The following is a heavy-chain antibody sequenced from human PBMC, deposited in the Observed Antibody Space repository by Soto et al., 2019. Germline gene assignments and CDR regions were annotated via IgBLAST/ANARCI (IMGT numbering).Heavy chain of an antibody. CDR3: ARGAAMPSNWFDP. J-gene: IGHJ5*02. D-gene: IGHD2-2*01. CDR1: GYTFTGYS. V-gene: IGHV1-2*02. Sequence: QVQLVQSGAEVKKPGASVKVSCKASGYTFTGYSMHWVRQAPGQGLEWMGWINPNSGGTNYAQKFQGRVTMTRDTYISPAYLELRRLRADDTAVYYCARGAAMPSNWFDPWGQGTMVTVSS. CDR2: INPNSGGT.